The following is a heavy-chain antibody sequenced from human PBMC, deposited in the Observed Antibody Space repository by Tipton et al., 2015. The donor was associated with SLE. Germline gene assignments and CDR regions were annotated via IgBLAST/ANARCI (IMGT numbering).Heavy chain of an antibody. CDR1: GASISGYY. V-gene: IGHV4-4*07. D-gene: IGHD1-26*01. CDR3: VKEGRLWEEGDFDY. J-gene: IGHJ4*02. CDR2: IYSSGST. Sequence: TLSLTCTVSGASISGYYWSWIRQSPGKGLEWIGRIYSSGSTNYNPSLKSRVTMSVDTSKNQFSLKLTSVTAADTAVYYCVKEGRLWEEGDFDYWGQGTLVTVSS.